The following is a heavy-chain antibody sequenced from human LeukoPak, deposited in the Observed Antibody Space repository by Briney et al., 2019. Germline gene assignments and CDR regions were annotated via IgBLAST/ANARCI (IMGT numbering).Heavy chain of an antibody. CDR2: IYYSGST. J-gene: IGHJ4*02. D-gene: IGHD6-13*01. Sequence: SETLSPTCTVSGGSISSYYWSWIRQPPGKGLEWIGYIYYSGSTNYNPSLKSRVTISVDTSKNQFSLKLSSVTAADTAVYYCARGYSSSWYRGGTYYFDYWGQGTLVTVSS. CDR3: ARGYSSSWYRGGTYYFDY. V-gene: IGHV4-59*01. CDR1: GGSISSYY.